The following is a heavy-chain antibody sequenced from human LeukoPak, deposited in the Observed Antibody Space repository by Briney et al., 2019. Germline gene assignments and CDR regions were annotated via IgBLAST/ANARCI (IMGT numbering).Heavy chain of an antibody. Sequence: GGSLRLSCAASGFTFSDYYMSWIRQAPGKGLEWVSYISSSGSTIYYADSVKGRFTISRDNAKNSLYLQMNSLIAEDTAVYYCARDQPNYDAFDIWGQGTMVTVSS. CDR1: GFTFSDYY. CDR2: ISSSGSTI. V-gene: IGHV3-11*01. D-gene: IGHD1-7*01. J-gene: IGHJ3*02. CDR3: ARDQPNYDAFDI.